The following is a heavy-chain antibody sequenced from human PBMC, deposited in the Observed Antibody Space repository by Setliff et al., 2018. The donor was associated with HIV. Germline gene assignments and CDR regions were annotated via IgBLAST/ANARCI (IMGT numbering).Heavy chain of an antibody. CDR2: ISGDGGDT. J-gene: IGHJ4*02. CDR3: ARQAHPRGYYGSAGLFDY. CDR1: GFTFTTYP. D-gene: IGHD3-22*01. Sequence: GGSLRLSCVASGFTFTTYPMSWVRQAPGKGLEWVSAISGDGGDTAYADSLKGRFTISRDTSKNTLHLHMNSLRAEDTAVYYCARQAHPRGYYGSAGLFDYWGQGTPVTGS. V-gene: IGHV3-23*01.